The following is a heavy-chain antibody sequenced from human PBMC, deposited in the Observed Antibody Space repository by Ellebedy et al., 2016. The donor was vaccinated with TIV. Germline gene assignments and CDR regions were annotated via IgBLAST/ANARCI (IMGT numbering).Heavy chain of an antibody. CDR3: ARGGPVYSSGWDDAFDI. D-gene: IGHD6-19*01. CDR2: INPSGGST. Sequence: ASVKVSCKASGGTFSSYAISWVRQAPGQGLEWMGIINPSGGSTSYAQKLQGRVTMTRDTSTSTVYMELSSLRSEDTAVYYCARGGPVYSSGWDDAFDIWGQGTMVTVSS. CDR1: GGTFSSYA. V-gene: IGHV1-46*04. J-gene: IGHJ3*02.